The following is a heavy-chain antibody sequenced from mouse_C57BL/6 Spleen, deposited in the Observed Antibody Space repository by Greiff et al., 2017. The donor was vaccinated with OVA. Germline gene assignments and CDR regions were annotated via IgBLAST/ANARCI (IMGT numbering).Heavy chain of an antibody. J-gene: IGHJ2*01. CDR1: GYTFTSYD. CDR2: IYPRDGST. Sequence: VQLQQSGPELVKPGASVKLSCKASGYTFTSYDINWVKQRPGQGLEWIGWIYPRDGSTKYNEKFKGKATLTVDTSSSTAYMELHSLTSEDSAVYFCARERNYGSSYPYYFDYWGQGTTLTVSS. D-gene: IGHD1-1*01. CDR3: ARERNYGSSYPYYFDY. V-gene: IGHV1-85*01.